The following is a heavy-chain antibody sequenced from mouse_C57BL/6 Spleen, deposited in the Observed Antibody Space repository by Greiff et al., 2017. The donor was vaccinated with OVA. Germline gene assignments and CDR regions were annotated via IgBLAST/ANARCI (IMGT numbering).Heavy chain of an antibody. CDR2: ISDGGSYT. J-gene: IGHJ3*01. V-gene: IGHV5-4*01. Sequence: EVKLVESGGGLVKPGGSLKLSCAASGFTFSSYAMSWVRQTPEKRLEWVATISDGGSYTYYPDNVKGRFTISRDNAKNNLYLQMSHLKSEDTAMYYCARERDGNHPWFAYWGQGTLVTVSA. CDR1: GFTFSSYA. D-gene: IGHD2-1*01. CDR3: ARERDGNHPWFAY.